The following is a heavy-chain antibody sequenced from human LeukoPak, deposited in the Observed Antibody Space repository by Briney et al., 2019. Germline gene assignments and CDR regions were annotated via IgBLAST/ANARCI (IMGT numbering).Heavy chain of an antibody. CDR1: GFSRSTSGMC. CDR2: LDWDDDK. D-gene: IGHD4-17*01. CDR3: ARAFPTVTTFDY. Sequence: SGPALAKPTQTLTLTCTFSGFSRSTSGMCVSWIRQPPGKALEWLALLDWDDDKYYSTSLKTRLTISKDTSKNQVVLTMTNMDPVDTDTYYCARAFPTVTTFDYWGQGTLITVSS. V-gene: IGHV2-70*01. J-gene: IGHJ4*02.